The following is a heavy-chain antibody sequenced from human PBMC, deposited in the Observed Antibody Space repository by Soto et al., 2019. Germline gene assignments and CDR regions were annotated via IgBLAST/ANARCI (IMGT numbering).Heavy chain of an antibody. D-gene: IGHD2-2*01. CDR2: IYWDDAQ. J-gene: IGHJ3*01. Sequence: QITLKESGPTLVKPTQTLTLTCTFSGFPLSTDGVGVGWIRQPPGKALEWLALIYWDDAQRDSPSLKTRRTITMDTSKTQVVLTMTNIDPVDTATYYCAHAYGGTSWPNDAFDVWGQGTVVTVSS. V-gene: IGHV2-5*02. CDR1: GFPLSTDGVG. CDR3: AHAYGGTSWPNDAFDV.